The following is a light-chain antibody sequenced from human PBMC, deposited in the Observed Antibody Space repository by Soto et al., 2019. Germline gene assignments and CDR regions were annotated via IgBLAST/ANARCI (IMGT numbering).Light chain of an antibody. CDR3: CSYAGSSTSWV. Sequence: QSVLTQPASVSGSPGQSITISCTGTSSDVGSYNLVSWYQQHPGEAPKLMIYEVSKRPSGVSNRFSGSKSGNTASLTISGLQAEDEADYYCCSYAGSSTSWVFGGGTQLTVL. V-gene: IGLV2-23*02. CDR1: SSDVGSYNL. CDR2: EVS. J-gene: IGLJ7*01.